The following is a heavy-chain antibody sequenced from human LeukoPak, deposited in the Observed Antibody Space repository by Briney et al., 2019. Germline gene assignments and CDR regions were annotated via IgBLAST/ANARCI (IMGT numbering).Heavy chain of an antibody. J-gene: IGHJ4*02. CDR3: ALHPAQGSGSLDF. D-gene: IGHD3-10*01. CDR2: IYPGDSDT. CDR1: GYSFTSYW. Sequence: GESLKISCKGSGYSFTSYWIGWVRQMPGKGLEWMGIIYPGDSDTRYSPSFQGQITISADKSISTAYLQWSSLKASDTAIYYCALHPAQGSGSLDFWGQGTLVTVSS. V-gene: IGHV5-51*01.